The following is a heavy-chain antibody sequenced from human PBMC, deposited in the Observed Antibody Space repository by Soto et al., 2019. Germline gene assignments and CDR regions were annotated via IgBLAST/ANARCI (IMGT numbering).Heavy chain of an antibody. V-gene: IGHV3-33*01. CDR1: GFTFSSYG. Sequence: QVQLVESGGGVVQPGRSLRLSCAASGFTFSSYGMHWVRQAPGKGLEWVAVIWYDGSNKYYADSVKGRFTISRDNSKNTLYLKMNSLRAEDTAVYYCARGDYGDYADAFDIWGQGTMVTVSS. CDR3: ARGDYGDYADAFDI. D-gene: IGHD4-17*01. CDR2: IWYDGSNK. J-gene: IGHJ3*02.